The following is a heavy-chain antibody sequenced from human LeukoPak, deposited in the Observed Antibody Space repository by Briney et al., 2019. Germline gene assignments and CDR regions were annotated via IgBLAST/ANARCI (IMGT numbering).Heavy chain of an antibody. D-gene: IGHD5-18*01. Sequence: PSETLSLTCAVYGGSFSGYYWSWIRQPPGKGLEWIGEINHSGSTNYNPSLKSRVTISVDTSKNQFSLKLSSVTAADTAVYYCARGSRGYSYGWGQGTLVTVSS. V-gene: IGHV4-34*01. CDR1: GGSFSGYY. J-gene: IGHJ4*02. CDR3: ARGSRGYSYG. CDR2: INHSGST.